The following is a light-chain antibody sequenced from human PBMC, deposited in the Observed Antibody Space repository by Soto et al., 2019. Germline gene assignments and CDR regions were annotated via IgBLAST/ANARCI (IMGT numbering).Light chain of an antibody. Sequence: IVMTQTPISLPVTPGEPASISCRSSQSILDSDDENNYLDWYLQKAGNSPQLLIYTLSYRASGVTDRFTGSGAGTQFTLKISRYETDDVGVYYCKQRIEFSVTFGPGNKVDSK. CDR2: TLS. J-gene: IGKJ3*01. CDR1: QSILDSDDENNY. V-gene: IGKV2-40*01. CDR3: KQRIEFSVT.